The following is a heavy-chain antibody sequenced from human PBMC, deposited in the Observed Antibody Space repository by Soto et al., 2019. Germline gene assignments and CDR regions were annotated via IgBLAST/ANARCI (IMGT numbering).Heavy chain of an antibody. Sequence: QVQLVQSGAEVKKPGASVIVSCKASGYTFTSYDINWVRQATGQGLEWMGWMNPNSGNRGYVQKFQGRATMTRNTSINTAYMELSSLTSDDTAVYYCARKQAIRDYYYGLDVWGQGTTVTVSS. D-gene: IGHD6-13*01. CDR3: ARKQAIRDYYYGLDV. J-gene: IGHJ6*02. V-gene: IGHV1-8*01. CDR2: MNPNSGNR. CDR1: GYTFTSYD.